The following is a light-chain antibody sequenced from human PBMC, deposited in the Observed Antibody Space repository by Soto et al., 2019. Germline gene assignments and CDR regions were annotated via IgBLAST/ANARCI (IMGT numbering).Light chain of an antibody. J-gene: IGKJ1*01. CDR1: QSVNSH. V-gene: IGKV3-15*01. Sequence: EIVMTQSPATLSGSPGERATLSCRASQSVNSHLAWCHQKPGQAPRLLIYGASTRATGIPARFSGSGSGTDFTLTISSLQPEDFAVYYCQQYNNWPRTFGQGTKVEIK. CDR3: QQYNNWPRT. CDR2: GAS.